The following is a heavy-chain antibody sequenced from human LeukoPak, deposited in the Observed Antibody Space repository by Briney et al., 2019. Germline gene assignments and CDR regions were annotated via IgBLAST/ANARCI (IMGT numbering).Heavy chain of an antibody. Sequence: SQTLSLTCAVSGGSISSGGYSWRWIRQPPGKGLEWIGYIYHSGSTYYNPSLKSRVTISVDRSKNQFSLKLSSVTAADTAVYYCARGRTGSFDYWGQGTLVTVSS. CDR3: ARGRTGSFDY. J-gene: IGHJ4*02. D-gene: IGHD7-27*01. CDR2: IYHSGST. V-gene: IGHV4-30-2*01. CDR1: GGSISSGGYS.